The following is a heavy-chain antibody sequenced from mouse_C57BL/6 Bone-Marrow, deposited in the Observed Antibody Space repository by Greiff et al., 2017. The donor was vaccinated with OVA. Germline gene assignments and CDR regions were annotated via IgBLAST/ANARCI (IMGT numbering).Heavy chain of an antibody. CDR1: GYTFTDYE. V-gene: IGHV1-15*01. J-gene: IGHJ4*01. CDR2: IDPETGGT. Sequence: QVQLQQSGAELVRPGASVTLSCKASGYTFTDYEMHWVKQTPVHGLEWIGAIDPETGGTAYNPKFKGKAILNADKSSSTAYMELRSLTSEDSAVYYGTRGYSNYYAMDYWGQGTSVTVSS. D-gene: IGHD2-5*01. CDR3: TRGYSNYYAMDY.